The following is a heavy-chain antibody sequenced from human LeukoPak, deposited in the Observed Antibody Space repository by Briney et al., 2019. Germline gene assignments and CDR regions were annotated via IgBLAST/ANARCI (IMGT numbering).Heavy chain of an antibody. J-gene: IGHJ5*02. CDR1: GGSFSGYY. V-gene: IGHV4-34*01. CDR3: ARGISSTSSNCFDP. D-gene: IGHD2-2*01. CDR2: INHSGSS. Sequence: PSETLSLTCGVHGGSFSGYYWSWIRQSPGKGLEWIGEINHSGSSNKNPSLKSRVTISVDTSKNQFSLKLSSVTAADTAAYYCARGISSTSSNCFDPWGQGTLVTVSS.